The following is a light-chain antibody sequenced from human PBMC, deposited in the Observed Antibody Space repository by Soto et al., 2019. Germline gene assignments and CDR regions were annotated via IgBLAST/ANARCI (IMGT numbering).Light chain of an antibody. J-gene: IGKJ1*01. CDR3: QQYNIWPLWT. Sequence: KVMTQSPATLSVSTGDRATLSCRASESVTSSLAWYQQKPGQPPRLLIYAASTRATDVPARFSGGGSETEFTLTISSLQSEDFAVYFCQQYNIWPLWTFGQGTKVDI. CDR1: ESVTSS. V-gene: IGKV3-15*01. CDR2: AAS.